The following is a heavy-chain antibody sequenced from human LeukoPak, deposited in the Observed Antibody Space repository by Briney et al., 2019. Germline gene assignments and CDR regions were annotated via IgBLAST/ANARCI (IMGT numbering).Heavy chain of an antibody. J-gene: IGHJ2*01. CDR3: ARDSSSWYPYWYFDL. CDR1: GVSISSYY. D-gene: IGHD6-13*01. CDR2: IYYSGST. V-gene: IGHV4-59*01. Sequence: SETLSLTCTVSGVSISSYYWSWIRQPPGKGLEWLGYIYYSGSTNYNPSLKSRVTISVDTSKNQFSLKLSSVTAADTAVYYCARDSSSWYPYWYFDLWGRGTLVTVSS.